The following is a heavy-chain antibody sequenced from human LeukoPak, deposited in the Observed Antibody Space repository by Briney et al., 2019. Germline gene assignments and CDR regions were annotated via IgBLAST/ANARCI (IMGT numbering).Heavy chain of an antibody. CDR2: ISYDGSNK. J-gene: IGHJ6*02. CDR1: GFTFSSYA. V-gene: IGHV3-30-3*01. Sequence: PGGSLRLSCAASGFTFSSYAMHWVRQAPGKGLEWVAVISYDGSNKYYADSVEGRFTISRDNSKNTLYLQMNSLRAEDTAVYYCARDEVSSSSRYYYYGMDVWAKGPRSPSP. CDR3: ARDEVSSSSRYYYYGMDV. D-gene: IGHD6-13*01.